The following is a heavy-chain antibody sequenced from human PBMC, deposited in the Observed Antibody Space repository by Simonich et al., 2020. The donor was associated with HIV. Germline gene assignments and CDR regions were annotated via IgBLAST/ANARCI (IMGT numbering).Heavy chain of an antibody. J-gene: IGHJ1*01. V-gene: IGHV3-49*03. CDR1: GFTFGDYA. CDR3: TSSDYDSSDYYYRYFQH. D-gene: IGHD3-22*01. CDR2: IRSKAFGGTT. Sequence: EVQLVESGGGLVQPGRSLRLSCTASGFTFGDYALSWFRQAPGKGLEWVGFIRSKAFGGTTAYAAAVKGRFTISRDDSKSIAYQQMNSLKTEDTAVYYCTSSDYDSSDYYYRYFQHWGQGTLVTVSS.